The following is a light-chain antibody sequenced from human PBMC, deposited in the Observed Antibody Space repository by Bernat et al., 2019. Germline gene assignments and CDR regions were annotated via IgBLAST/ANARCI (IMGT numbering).Light chain of an antibody. J-gene: IGLJ3*02. CDR2: SND. CDR3: AAWDDRLLAWV. CDR1: TSNIASNT. Sequence: QSVLTQPPSVSGAPGQTITISCSGRTSNIASNTSNWYQQVPGRAPKLLIYSNDLRPSGVPARFSGSQFCASASLAISGLQSEDEADYFCAAWDDRLLAWVFGGGTKLTVL. V-gene: IGLV1-44*01.